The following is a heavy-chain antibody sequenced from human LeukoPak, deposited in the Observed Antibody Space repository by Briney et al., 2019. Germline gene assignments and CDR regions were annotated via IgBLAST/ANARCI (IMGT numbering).Heavy chain of an antibody. CDR2: INSGSTYT. CDR1: GFTFSSYM. D-gene: IGHD6-13*01. J-gene: IGHJ4*02. CDR3: AKTRPLDSSSWSHGDY. V-gene: IGHV3-21*04. Sequence: GGSLRLSCAASGFTFSSYMMNWVRQAPGKGLEWVSSINSGSTYTYYTESVKGRFTVSRDNAKNSLFLQMNSLRAEDTAVYYCAKTRPLDSSSWSHGDYWGQGTLVTVSS.